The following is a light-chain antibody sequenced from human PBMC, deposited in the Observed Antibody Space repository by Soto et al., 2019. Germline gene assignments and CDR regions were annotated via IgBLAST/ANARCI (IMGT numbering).Light chain of an antibody. Sequence: GARVTITCRASQSISSYLNWYQQKPGKAPKLLIYAASSLQSGVPSRFSGSGSGTDFTLTISSLQPEDFATYYCQQSYSTPGPFGQGTKVDIX. V-gene: IGKV1-39*01. CDR3: QQSYSTPGP. J-gene: IGKJ1*01. CDR2: AAS. CDR1: QSISSY.